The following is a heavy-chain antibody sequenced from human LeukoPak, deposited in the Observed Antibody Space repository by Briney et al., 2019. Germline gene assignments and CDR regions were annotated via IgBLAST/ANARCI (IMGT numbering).Heavy chain of an antibody. Sequence: SETLSLTCTVSGGSISSYYWSWIRQPPGKGLERIGYIYYSGSTNCNPSVKSRVAMSVDTSKKQFSLKLSSLTAADTAVYYCARGGTAVIAPYAFDIWGQGTMVTVSS. D-gene: IGHD4-23*01. CDR3: ARGGTAVIAPYAFDI. J-gene: IGHJ3*02. CDR1: GGSISSYY. CDR2: IYYSGST. V-gene: IGHV4-59*01.